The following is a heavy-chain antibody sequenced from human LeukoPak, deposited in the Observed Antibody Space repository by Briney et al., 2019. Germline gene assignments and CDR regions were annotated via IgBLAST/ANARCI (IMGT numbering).Heavy chain of an antibody. J-gene: IGHJ1*01. CDR3: ARGISIPLRAEYFQH. Sequence: GGSLRLSCAASGFTFSDYYLSWIRQAPGKGLEWVSYISSIGSTIYYADSVKGRFTISSDNAKTSLYLQMHSLRAEDTAVYYCARGISIPLRAEYFQHWGQGTLVTVSS. CDR1: GFTFSDYY. V-gene: IGHV3-11*01. D-gene: IGHD2-2*01. CDR2: ISSIGSTI.